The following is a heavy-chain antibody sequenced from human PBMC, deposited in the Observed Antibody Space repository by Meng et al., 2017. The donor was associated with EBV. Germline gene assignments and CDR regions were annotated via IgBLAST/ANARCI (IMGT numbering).Heavy chain of an antibody. CDR3: ASESGRGYTPNY. CDR2: FLPRLGAP. CDR1: GGPFRYYA. J-gene: IGHJ4*02. D-gene: IGHD3-10*01. Sequence: QVVVVQSAAEVKKPGSSVKVSCKTSGGPFRYYAISWVRQAPGQGLEWLGGFLPRLGAPNYAQKFHGRVKITADESTSTHYMDLSSLRSEDTAIYYCASESGRGYTPNYWGQGTLVTVSS. V-gene: IGHV1-69*01.